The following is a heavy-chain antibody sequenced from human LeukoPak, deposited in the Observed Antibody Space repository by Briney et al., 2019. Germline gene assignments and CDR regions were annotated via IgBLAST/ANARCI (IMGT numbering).Heavy chain of an antibody. Sequence: GGSLRLSCAASGFTFSSYWMHWVRQAPGKGLVWVSRINSDGSSTSYADSVKGRFTISRDNAKNTLYLQMNSLRAEDTAVYYCARENYYDSSGYRRGWAFDIWGQGTMVTVSS. V-gene: IGHV3-74*01. CDR1: GFTFSSYW. CDR2: INSDGSST. D-gene: IGHD3-22*01. CDR3: ARENYYDSSGYRRGWAFDI. J-gene: IGHJ3*02.